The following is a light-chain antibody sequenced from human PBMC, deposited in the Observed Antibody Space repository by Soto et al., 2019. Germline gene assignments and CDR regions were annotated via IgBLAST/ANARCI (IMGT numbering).Light chain of an antibody. Sequence: QSALTQPPSASGSPGQSVTISCTGTISDVGGYNYVSWYQQHPGKAPKLMIYEVTKRPSGVPDRFSGSKSGNTASLTVSGLQAEDEADYYGSSYAGSNNFAVFGTGTKLTVL. J-gene: IGLJ1*01. CDR1: ISDVGGYNY. V-gene: IGLV2-8*01. CDR2: EVT. CDR3: SSYAGSNNFAV.